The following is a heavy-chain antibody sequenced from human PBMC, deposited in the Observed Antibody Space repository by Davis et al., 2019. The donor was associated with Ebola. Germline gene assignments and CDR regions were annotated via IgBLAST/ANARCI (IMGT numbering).Heavy chain of an antibody. J-gene: IGHJ5*02. V-gene: IGHV1-8*01. CDR2: MNPHSGNT. Sequence: AASVKVSCKASGYTFTSYDIHWVRQATGQGLEWMGWMNPHSGNTGYAQQFQGRVTMTRNTSISTAYMELRTLRSDDTAVYYCARDVVVVAATDWFDPWGQGTVVTVSS. CDR1: GYTFTSYD. CDR3: ARDVVVVAATDWFDP. D-gene: IGHD2-15*01.